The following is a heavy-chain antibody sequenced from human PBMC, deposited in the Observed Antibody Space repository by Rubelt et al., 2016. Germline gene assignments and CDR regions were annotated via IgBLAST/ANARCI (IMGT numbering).Heavy chain of an antibody. CDR1: GGPFSGYY. J-gene: IGHJ4*02. CDR2: LHPSGIT. D-gene: IGHD5-12*01. V-gene: IGHV4-34*01. CDR3: VRGVDPAKTGY. Sequence: QVQLQQWGAGLLKPSETLSLTCAVFGGPFSGYYWSWIRQPPGKGLEWIGHLHPSGITNYNPSLQSRVALSVDTSNNQVSLRLSSVAAADTAVYFCVRGVDPAKTGYWGQGTLVTVSS.